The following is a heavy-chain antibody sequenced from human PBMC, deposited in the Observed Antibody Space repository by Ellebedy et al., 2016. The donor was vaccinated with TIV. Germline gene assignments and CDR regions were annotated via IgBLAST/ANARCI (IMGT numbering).Heavy chain of an antibody. CDR3: VRYVAAFDI. D-gene: IGHD3-16*01. J-gene: IGHJ3*02. V-gene: IGHV3-7*03. CDR1: GFTFSSYW. Sequence: GESLKISCAASGFTFSSYWMSWVRQAPGKGPEWVAHIKEDGSQKYYVDSVEGRFSISRDNAKNSLYLQMNGLRAEDTAMYYCVRYVAAFDIWGQGTMVTVSS. CDR2: IKEDGSQK.